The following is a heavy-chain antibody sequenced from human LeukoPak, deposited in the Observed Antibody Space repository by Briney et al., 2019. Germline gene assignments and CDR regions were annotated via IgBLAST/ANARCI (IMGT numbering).Heavy chain of an antibody. CDR2: ISYDGNNK. J-gene: IGHJ4*02. V-gene: IGHV3-30-3*01. D-gene: IGHD2-15*01. CDR3: ASDLVVVGAIDY. Sequence: GGSLRLSCADSGFTFSSYAMHWVRQAPGKGLEWVAIISYDGNNKYYADSVKGRFTISRDNSKNTLYLQMNSLRPDDTAVYSCASDLVVVGAIDYWGQGTLVTVSS. CDR1: GFTFSSYA.